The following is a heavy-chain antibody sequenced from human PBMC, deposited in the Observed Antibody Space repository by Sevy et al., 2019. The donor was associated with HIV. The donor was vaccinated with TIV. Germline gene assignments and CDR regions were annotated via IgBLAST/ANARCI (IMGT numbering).Heavy chain of an antibody. V-gene: IGHV3-21*01. CDR3: ARPYGSGSWEASDP. J-gene: IGHJ3*01. Sequence: GGSLRLSCAASGFTFNSYTMNWVRQAPGKGLEWVSSVSFASNYIYYADSVRGRFTISRDNAKNSLYLQMNSLRAEDTAVYYCARPYGSGSWEASDPRGHGTMVTVSS. CDR2: VSFASNYI. CDR1: GFTFNSYT. D-gene: IGHD3-10*01.